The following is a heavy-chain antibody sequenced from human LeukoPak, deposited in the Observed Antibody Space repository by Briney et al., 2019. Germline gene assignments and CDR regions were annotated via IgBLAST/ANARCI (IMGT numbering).Heavy chain of an antibody. CDR3: ATLIPSSSWPYNWFDP. Sequence: SETLSLTCAVYGGSFSGYYWSWIRQPPGKGLEWIGEINHSGSTNYNPSLKSRVTISVDTSKNQFSLKLSSVTAADTAVYYCATLIPSSSWPYNWFDPWGQGTLVTVSS. CDR1: GGSFSGYY. D-gene: IGHD6-13*01. J-gene: IGHJ5*02. CDR2: INHSGST. V-gene: IGHV4-34*01.